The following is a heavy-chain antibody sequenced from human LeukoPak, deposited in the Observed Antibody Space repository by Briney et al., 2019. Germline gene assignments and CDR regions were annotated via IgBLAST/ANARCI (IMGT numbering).Heavy chain of an antibody. Sequence: SETLSLTCTVSGGSISSYYWSWIRQPPGKGLEWIGYIYYSGSTNYNPSLKSRVTISVDTSKNQFSLKLSSVTAADTAVYYCARGESVFGYSSSWYRVGSFDYWGQGTLVTVSS. CDR2: IYYSGST. J-gene: IGHJ4*02. D-gene: IGHD6-13*01. CDR3: ARGESVFGYSSSWYRVGSFDY. V-gene: IGHV4-59*01. CDR1: GGSISSYY.